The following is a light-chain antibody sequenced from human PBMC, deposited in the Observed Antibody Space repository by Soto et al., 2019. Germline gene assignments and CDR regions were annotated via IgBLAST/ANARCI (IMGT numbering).Light chain of an antibody. CDR1: QSISSY. V-gene: IGKV1-39*01. Sequence: DIQMTQSPSSLSASVGDRVTITCRASQSISSYLNWYHQKPGKAPKLLIYAASSLQSGVPSRFSGSGSVTDFTLTISSLQPEDFATYYCQQSYSTPFTFGGGTKVEIK. CDR3: QQSYSTPFT. CDR2: AAS. J-gene: IGKJ4*01.